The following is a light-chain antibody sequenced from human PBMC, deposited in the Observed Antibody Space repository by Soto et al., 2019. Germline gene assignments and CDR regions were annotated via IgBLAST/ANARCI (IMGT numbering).Light chain of an antibody. Sequence: EIVMAQSPATLSVSPGERATLSCRAIQSVSSTLAWYQQKPGQAPWLLIYGASTRATGVPARFSGSGSGTEFTLTISSLQSEDFAVYYCQQYNNWPLTFGGGTKVEI. CDR2: GAS. CDR3: QQYNNWPLT. V-gene: IGKV3-15*01. CDR1: QSVSST. J-gene: IGKJ4*01.